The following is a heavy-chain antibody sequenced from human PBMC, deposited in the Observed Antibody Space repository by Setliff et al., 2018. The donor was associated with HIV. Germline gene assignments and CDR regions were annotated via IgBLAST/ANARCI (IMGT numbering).Heavy chain of an antibody. D-gene: IGHD6-6*01. CDR1: GYIFTNYA. Sequence: ASVKVSCKASGYIFTNYAMNWVRQAPGQGPEWMGWINTNTGNPTYAQGFTGRFVLSLDTSVSTAYLRITSLKAEDTAVYYCARGASSSAVYYYYYYMDVWGKGTTVTVSS. V-gene: IGHV7-4-1*02. CDR3: ARGASSSAVYYYYYYMDV. J-gene: IGHJ6*03. CDR2: INTNTGNP.